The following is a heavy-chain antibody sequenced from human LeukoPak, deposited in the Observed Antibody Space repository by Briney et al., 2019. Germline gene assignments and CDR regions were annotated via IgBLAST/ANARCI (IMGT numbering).Heavy chain of an antibody. D-gene: IGHD6-6*01. V-gene: IGHV3-21*01. CDR1: GFTFSSYG. J-gene: IGHJ4*02. Sequence: PGGSLRLSCAASGFTFSSYGMHWVRQAPGKGLEWVSSISSSSSYIYYADSVKGRFTISRDNAKNSLYLQMNSLRAEDTAVYYCARELRIAARQSFDYWGQGTLVTVSS. CDR2: ISSSSSYI. CDR3: ARELRIAARQSFDY.